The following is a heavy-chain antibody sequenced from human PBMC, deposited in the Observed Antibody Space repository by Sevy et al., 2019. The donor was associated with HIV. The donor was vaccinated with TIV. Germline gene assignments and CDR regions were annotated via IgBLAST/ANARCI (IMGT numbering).Heavy chain of an antibody. CDR1: GGSVSSGIYY. V-gene: IGHV4-61*01. Sequence: SETLSLTCTVSGGSVSSGIYYWSWIRQPPGKGLEWIGYIYYSGSTNYNPSLKSRVTISVDTSKNQFSLKLSSVTAADTAVYYCARHMRRGSSYFDYWGQGTLVTVSS. D-gene: IGHD6-6*01. J-gene: IGHJ4*02. CDR3: ARHMRRGSSYFDY. CDR2: IYYSGST.